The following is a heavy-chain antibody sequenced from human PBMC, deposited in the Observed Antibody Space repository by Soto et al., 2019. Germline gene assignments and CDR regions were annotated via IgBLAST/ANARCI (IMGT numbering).Heavy chain of an antibody. J-gene: IGHJ3*02. D-gene: IGHD6-19*01. Sequence: SETLSLTCTVSGGSISSSSYYWGWIRQPPGKGLEWIGSIYYSGSTYYNPSLKSRVTISVDTSKNQFSLKLSSVTAADTAVYYCARHPYGYSSGWYADAFDIWGQGTMVTVSS. V-gene: IGHV4-39*01. CDR1: GGSISSSSYY. CDR2: IYYSGST. CDR3: ARHPYGYSSGWYADAFDI.